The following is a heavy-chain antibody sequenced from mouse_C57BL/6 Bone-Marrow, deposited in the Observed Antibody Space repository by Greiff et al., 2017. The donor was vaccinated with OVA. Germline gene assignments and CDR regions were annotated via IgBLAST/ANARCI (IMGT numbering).Heavy chain of an antibody. Sequence: EVKLEESGPGLVKPSQSLSLTCSVTGYSITSGYYWNWIRQFPGNKLEWMGYISYDGSNNYNPSLKNRISITRDTSKNQFFLKLNSVTTEDTATYYCARDDYALDYWGQGTTLTVSS. J-gene: IGHJ2*01. V-gene: IGHV3-6*01. D-gene: IGHD1-1*02. CDR3: ARDDYALDY. CDR1: GYSITSGYY. CDR2: ISYDGSN.